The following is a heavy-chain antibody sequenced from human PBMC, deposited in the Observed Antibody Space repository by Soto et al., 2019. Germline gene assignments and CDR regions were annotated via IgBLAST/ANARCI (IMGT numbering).Heavy chain of an antibody. J-gene: IGHJ5*02. CDR1: GASMNSYH. CDR3: ARDQGVAAAGITWFDP. V-gene: IGHV4-4*07. Sequence: SETLSLTCTVSGASMNSYHWSWIRQPAGKGLEWIGHVHSSGSTNYNPSLKSRVTMSVDTSKNQFSLRLMSLTAADTAVYYCARDQGVAAAGITWFDPWGQGSLVTVSS. CDR2: VHSSGST. D-gene: IGHD6-13*01.